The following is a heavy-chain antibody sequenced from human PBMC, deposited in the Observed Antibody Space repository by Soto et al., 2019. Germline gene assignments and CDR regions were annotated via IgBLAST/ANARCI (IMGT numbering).Heavy chain of an antibody. J-gene: IGHJ4*02. V-gene: IGHV3-30*04. CDR1: GFSFSAFG. CDR3: LSVRDL. CDR2: ISNDGSHA. Sequence: QVQMVESGGGVVQPGRSLRLSCAASGFSFSAFGMQWVRQAPGGGLEAVAFISNDGSHASYADSVRGRFTISRDNSKNTLSLHMNSLTADDTAFYYCLSVRDLGGQGTLVPVSS.